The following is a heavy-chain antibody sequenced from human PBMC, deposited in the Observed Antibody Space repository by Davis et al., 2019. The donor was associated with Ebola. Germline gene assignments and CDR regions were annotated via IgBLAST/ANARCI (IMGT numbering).Heavy chain of an antibody. Sequence: ASVKVSCKASGYTFTSYYMHWVRQAPGQGLEWMGIINPSVGSTSYAQKFQGRVTMTRDTSTSTVYMELSSLRSEDTAVYYCARVGARIHYYYGMDVWGQGTTGTVS. CDR1: GYTFTSYY. D-gene: IGHD1-26*01. J-gene: IGHJ6*02. CDR3: ARVGARIHYYYGMDV. CDR2: INPSVGST. V-gene: IGHV1-46*01.